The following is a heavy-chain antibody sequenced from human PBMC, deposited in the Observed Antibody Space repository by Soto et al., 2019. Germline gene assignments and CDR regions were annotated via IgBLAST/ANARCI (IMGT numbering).Heavy chain of an antibody. D-gene: IGHD4-4*01. CDR1: GGSISSSSYY. V-gene: IGHV4-39*01. CDR3: ARGGRKPSPTFFAMDV. Sequence: SETLSLTCTVSGGSISSSSYYWGRIRQPPGKGLEWIGSINYSGSTYYNPSLKSRVTISVDTSKNQFSLKLSSVTAADTAVYYCARGGRKPSPTFFAMDVWGQGTTVTVSS. J-gene: IGHJ6*02. CDR2: INYSGST.